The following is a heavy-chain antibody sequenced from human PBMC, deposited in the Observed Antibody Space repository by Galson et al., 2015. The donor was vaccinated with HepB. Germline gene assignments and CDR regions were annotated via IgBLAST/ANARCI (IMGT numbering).Heavy chain of an antibody. Sequence: SLRLSCAASGFTFSSYSMNWVRQAPGKGLEWVSYISSSSSTIYYADSVKGRFTISRDNAKNSLYLQMNSLRDEDTAVYYRARDLLDGGYSRFDPWGQGTLVTVSS. CDR1: GFTFSSYS. D-gene: IGHD4-17*01. V-gene: IGHV3-48*02. CDR2: ISSSSSTI. CDR3: ARDLLDGGYSRFDP. J-gene: IGHJ5*02.